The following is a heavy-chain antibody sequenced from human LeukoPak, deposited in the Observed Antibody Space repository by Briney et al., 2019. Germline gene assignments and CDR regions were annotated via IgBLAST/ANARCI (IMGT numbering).Heavy chain of an antibody. V-gene: IGHV1-69*05. D-gene: IGHD3-10*01. J-gene: IGHJ4*02. CDR2: IIPIFGTA. CDR1: GGTFSSYA. Sequence: SVKVSCKASGGTFSSYAISWVRQAPGQGLEWMGRIIPIFGTANYAQKFQGGVTITTDESTSTAYMELSSLRSEDTAVYYCARGVSGFGELLYYFDYWGQGTLVTVSS. CDR3: ARGVSGFGELLYYFDY.